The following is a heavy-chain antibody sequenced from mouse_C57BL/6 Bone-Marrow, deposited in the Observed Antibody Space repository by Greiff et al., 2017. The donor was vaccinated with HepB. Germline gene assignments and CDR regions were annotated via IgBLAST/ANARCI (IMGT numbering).Heavy chain of an antibody. CDR1: GFNFSDYG. J-gene: IGHJ4*01. CDR2: ISSGSSTI. V-gene: IGHV5-17*01. CDR3: ADGSSSFGMDY. D-gene: IGHD1-1*01. Sequence: EVMLVESGGGLVKPGGSLKLSFAASGFNFSDYGMHWVRQAPEKGLEWVAYISSGSSTIYYADPVKGRFTISRDNAKNTLFLPMTSLRSEDTAMYYCADGSSSFGMDYWGQGTSVTVSS.